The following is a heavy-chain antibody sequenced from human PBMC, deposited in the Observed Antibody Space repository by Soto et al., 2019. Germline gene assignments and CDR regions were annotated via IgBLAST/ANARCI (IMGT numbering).Heavy chain of an antibody. CDR3: AKDKGVFNWATSYFDY. J-gene: IGHJ4*02. CDR1: GFTFSNYA. CDR2: TSYDGNNE. D-gene: IGHD1-1*01. V-gene: IGHV3-30*18. Sequence: GGSLRLSFAASGFTFSNYAMHWVRQASVKGLEWVALTSYDGNNEYYTDSVKGRFTISRDNSKNTLFLQMNSPRPEDTAVYYCAKDKGVFNWATSYFDYWGQGALVTVSS.